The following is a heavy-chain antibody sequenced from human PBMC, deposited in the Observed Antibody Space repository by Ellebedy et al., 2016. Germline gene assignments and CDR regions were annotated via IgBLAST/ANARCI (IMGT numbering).Heavy chain of an antibody. CDR2: INPNGGST. D-gene: IGHD5-18*01. CDR1: GYTFATYY. J-gene: IGHJ4*02. CDR3: ARDLGSDTPLDPLVGFDY. Sequence: ASVKVSCKAFGYTFATYYLHWVRQAPGQGPEWMGVINPNGGSTTYAQKFQGRVTMTRDTSTSTVYMGLSSLRSEDTAVYYCARDLGSDTPLDPLVGFDYWGQGTLVTVSS. V-gene: IGHV1-46*01.